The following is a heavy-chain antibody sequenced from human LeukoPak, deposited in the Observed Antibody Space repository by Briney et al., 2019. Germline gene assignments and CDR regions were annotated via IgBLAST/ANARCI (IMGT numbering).Heavy chain of an antibody. Sequence: PGGSLRLSCAASGFTFSSYAMSWVRQAPGKGLEWVANIKRDGSEKYYVDSVKGRFTISRDNAKNSLYLQMNSLRAEDTAVYYCARDQNYYDSSGELYYVYWGQGTLVTVSS. D-gene: IGHD3-22*01. CDR2: IKRDGSEK. CDR3: ARDQNYYDSSGELYYVY. CDR1: GFTFSSYA. J-gene: IGHJ4*02. V-gene: IGHV3-7*01.